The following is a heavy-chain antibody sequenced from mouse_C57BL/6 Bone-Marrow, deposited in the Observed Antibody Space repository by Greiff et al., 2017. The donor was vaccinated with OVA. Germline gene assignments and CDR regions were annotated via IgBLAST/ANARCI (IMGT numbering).Heavy chain of an antibody. V-gene: IGHV1-69*01. CDR3: ARDGYYCGLAY. Sequence: VQLQQPGAELVMPGASVKLSCKASGYTFTSSWMHWVKQRPGQGLEWIGEIDPSDSYTNYTPKFKGKSTLTVDKSSSTAYMQLSSLTSEDSAVYYCARDGYYCGLAYWGQGTPVTVSA. CDR1: GYTFTSSW. D-gene: IGHD2-3*01. CDR2: IDPSDSYT. J-gene: IGHJ3*01.